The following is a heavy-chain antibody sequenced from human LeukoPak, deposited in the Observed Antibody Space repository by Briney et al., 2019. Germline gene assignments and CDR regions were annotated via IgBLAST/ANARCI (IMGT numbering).Heavy chain of an antibody. CDR2: ISSSSSYI. V-gene: IGHV3-21*01. J-gene: IGHJ3*02. CDR1: GFTFSSYS. CDR3: ARAVRGGAFDI. Sequence: PGGSLRLSCAASGFTFSSYSMNWVRQAPGKGLEWVSSISSSSSYIYYADSVKGRFTISRDNAKNSLYLQMDSLRAEDTAVYYCARAVRGGAFDIWGQGTMVTVSS. D-gene: IGHD3-10*01.